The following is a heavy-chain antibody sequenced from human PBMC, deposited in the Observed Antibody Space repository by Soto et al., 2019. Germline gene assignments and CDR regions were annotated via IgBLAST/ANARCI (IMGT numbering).Heavy chain of an antibody. CDR2: IYYSGST. J-gene: IGHJ5*02. D-gene: IGHD2-2*01. Sequence: LETLSLTCTVSGGSVSSGSYYWSWIRQPPGKGLEWIGYIYYSGSTNYNPSLKSRVTISVDTSKNQFSLKLSSVTAADTAVYYCARGVRTGFLYAGWFDPWGQGTLVTVSS. V-gene: IGHV4-61*01. CDR1: GGSVSSGSYY. CDR3: ARGVRTGFLYAGWFDP.